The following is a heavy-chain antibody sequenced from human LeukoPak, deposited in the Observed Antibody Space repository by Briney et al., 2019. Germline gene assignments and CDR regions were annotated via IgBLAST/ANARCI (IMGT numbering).Heavy chain of an antibody. CDR3: ARENTAFTIFGVSRSFDP. Sequence: GGSLRLSCAVSGFTFSSYSMNWVRQAPGKGLEWVSYISSSSSTIYYADSVKGRFTISRDNAKNSLYLQMNSLRAEDTAVYYCARENTAFTIFGVSRSFDPWGQGTLVTVSS. J-gene: IGHJ5*02. D-gene: IGHD3-3*01. V-gene: IGHV3-48*01. CDR1: GFTFSSYS. CDR2: ISSSSSTI.